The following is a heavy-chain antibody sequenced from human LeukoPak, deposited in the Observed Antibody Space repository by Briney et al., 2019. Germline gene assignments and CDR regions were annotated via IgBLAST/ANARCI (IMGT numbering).Heavy chain of an antibody. CDR2: ISFDGNTQ. J-gene: IGHJ4*02. Sequence: PGGSLRLSCVASGFTFSNNGMHWVRQAPGKGLEWVAVISFDGNTQYYADSVKGRFTISRDNSKNTVYMQMNSLTTDDTAVYYCAKDDDWAYFNYWGQGTLVTVSS. CDR1: GFTFSNNG. D-gene: IGHD3-9*01. CDR3: AKDDDWAYFNY. V-gene: IGHV3-30*18.